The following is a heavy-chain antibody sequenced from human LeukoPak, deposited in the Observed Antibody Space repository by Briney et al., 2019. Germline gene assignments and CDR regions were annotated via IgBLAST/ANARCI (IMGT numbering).Heavy chain of an antibody. V-gene: IGHV4-59*01. CDR3: ARSGPYYDVLTGYFNCGPTCFDY. J-gene: IGHJ4*02. CDR2: LYYSGST. CDR1: GDSISSYY. D-gene: IGHD3-9*01. Sequence: SETLSLTCTVSGDSISSYYWSWIRQPPGKGLEWIGYLYYSGSTGYNPSLKSRVTMSVDTSKNQFSLKLNSVTAADTAVYYCARSGPYYDVLTGYFNCGPTCFDYWGQGTPVTVSS.